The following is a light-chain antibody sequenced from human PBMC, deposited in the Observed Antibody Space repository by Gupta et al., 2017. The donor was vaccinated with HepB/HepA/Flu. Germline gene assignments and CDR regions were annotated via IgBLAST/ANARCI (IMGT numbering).Light chain of an antibody. CDR1: SSNIGGNF. V-gene: IGLV1-47*01. J-gene: IGLJ2*01. CDR2: RNN. CDR3: ATWADSLNNVV. Sequence: QSVLTQPPSASGTPGQRVTISCSGTSSNIGGNFVYWYQQFPGTAPNLLIYRNNQRPSGFPDRFSCSKSGTSASLTITGLRSEDEVEDYCATWADSLNNVVFGGGTKLTVL.